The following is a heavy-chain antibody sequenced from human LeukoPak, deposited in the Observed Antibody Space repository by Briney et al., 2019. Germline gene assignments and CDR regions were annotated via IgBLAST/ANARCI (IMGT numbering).Heavy chain of an antibody. J-gene: IGHJ3*02. CDR1: GYTFTGYY. Sequence: ASVKVSCKASGYTFTGYYMHWVRQAPGKGLEWMGWINPNSGGTNYAQKFQGRVTMTRDTSISTAYMELSRLRSDDTAVYYCARGGFITMIVVVLDAFDIWGQGTMVTVSS. V-gene: IGHV1-2*02. D-gene: IGHD3-22*01. CDR2: INPNSGGT. CDR3: ARGGFITMIVVVLDAFDI.